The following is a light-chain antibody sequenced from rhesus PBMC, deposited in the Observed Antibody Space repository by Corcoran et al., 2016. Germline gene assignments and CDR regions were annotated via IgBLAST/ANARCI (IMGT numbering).Light chain of an antibody. CDR1: QSLLYSSNNKNY. CDR2: WAS. CDR3: QQYYSTPLT. J-gene: IGKJ4*01. Sequence: DIVMTQSPDSLAVSLGERVTINCKSSQSLLYSSNNKNYLAWYQQKPGQAPKLLIYWASTRESGVPNRFSGSGSGTDFTLTISGLQAEDVAVYYCQQYYSTPLTFGGGHKVEIK. V-gene: IGKV4-1*01.